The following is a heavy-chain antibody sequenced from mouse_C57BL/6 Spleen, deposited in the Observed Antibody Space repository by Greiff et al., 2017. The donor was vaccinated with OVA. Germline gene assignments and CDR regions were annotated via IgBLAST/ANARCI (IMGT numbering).Heavy chain of an antibody. CDR1: GYTFTSYW. CDR2: IYPSDSET. CDR3: ARRRLGGYWYVDV. V-gene: IGHV1-61*01. J-gene: IGHJ1*03. Sequence: QVQLQQPGAELVRPGSSVKLSCKASGYTFTSYWMDWVKQRPGQGLEWIGNIYPSDSETHYNQKFKDKATLTVDKSSSTAYMQLSSLTSEDSAVYYCARRRLGGYWYVDVWGTGTTVTVSS.